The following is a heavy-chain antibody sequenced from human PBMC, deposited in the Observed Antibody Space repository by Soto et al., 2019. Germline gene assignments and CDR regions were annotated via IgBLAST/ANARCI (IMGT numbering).Heavy chain of an antibody. Sequence: SETLSLTCTVSGASISSYYWNWIRQPPGKGLEWIGNIYYNERANYNPSLKSRVTISADTSKNQFSLKVKSVSAADTAVYYCARGGYCSGGSCNAFDIWGQGTMVTVSS. CDR3: ARGGYCSGGSCNAFDI. V-gene: IGHV4-59*01. CDR1: GASISSYY. J-gene: IGHJ3*02. D-gene: IGHD2-15*01. CDR2: IYYNERA.